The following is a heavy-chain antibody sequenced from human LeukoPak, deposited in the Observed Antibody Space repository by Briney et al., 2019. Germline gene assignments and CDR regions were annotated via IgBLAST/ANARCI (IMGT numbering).Heavy chain of an antibody. Sequence: SETLSLTCAVYGGSFSGYYWSWIRQPPGKGLEWIGEINHSGSTNYNPSLKSRVTMSVDTSKNQFSLKLSSVTAADTAVYYCARLHDYGLNYYYGMDVWGQGTTVTVSS. CDR2: INHSGST. CDR3: ARLHDYGLNYYYGMDV. J-gene: IGHJ6*02. D-gene: IGHD4-17*01. V-gene: IGHV4-34*01. CDR1: GGSFSGYY.